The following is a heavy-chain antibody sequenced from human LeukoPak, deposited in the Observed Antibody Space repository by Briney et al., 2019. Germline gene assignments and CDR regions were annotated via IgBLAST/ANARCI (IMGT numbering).Heavy chain of an antibody. D-gene: IGHD3-22*01. CDR2: IYYSGST. CDR3: ARMPPYYYGSSGIDY. Sequence: SETLSLTCTVSGGSISSYYWSWIRQPPGKGLEWIGYIYYSGSTNCNPSLKSRVTISVDTSKNQFSLKLSSVTAADTAVYYCARMPPYYYGSSGIDYWGQGTLVTVSS. CDR1: GGSISSYY. V-gene: IGHV4-59*01. J-gene: IGHJ4*02.